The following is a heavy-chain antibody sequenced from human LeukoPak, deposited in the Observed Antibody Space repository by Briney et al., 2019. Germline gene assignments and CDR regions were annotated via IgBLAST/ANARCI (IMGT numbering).Heavy chain of an antibody. Sequence: PGGSLRLSCAASGFTFDDYGMSWVRQAPGKGLEWVSGINWNGGSTGYADSVKGRFTISRDNAKNSPYLQMNSLRAEDTALYYCARHRLFRGFGELLGRDYWGQGTLVTVSS. J-gene: IGHJ4*02. CDR2: INWNGGST. CDR3: ARHRLFRGFGELLGRDY. CDR1: GFTFDDYG. V-gene: IGHV3-20*04. D-gene: IGHD3-10*01.